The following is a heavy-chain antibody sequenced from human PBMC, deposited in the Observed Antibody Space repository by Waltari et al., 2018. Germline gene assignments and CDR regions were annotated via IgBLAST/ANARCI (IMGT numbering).Heavy chain of an antibody. Sequence: EVQLVESGGGLVQPGRSLRLSCVASGFTFNDYAMHWVRQAPGKGLEWVSGISWNSGSIGYADSVKGRFTVSRDNAKKSLYLQMNSLRLEDTALYYCAKDRYSGSYSDAFEIWGQGTMVTVSS. V-gene: IGHV3-9*01. J-gene: IGHJ3*02. D-gene: IGHD1-26*01. CDR1: GFTFNDYA. CDR3: AKDRYSGSYSDAFEI. CDR2: ISWNSGSI.